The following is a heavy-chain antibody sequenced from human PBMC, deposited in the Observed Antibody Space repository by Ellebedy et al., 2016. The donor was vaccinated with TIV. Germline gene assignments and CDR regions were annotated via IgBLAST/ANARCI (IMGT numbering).Heavy chain of an antibody. CDR1: GFTFNSNT. Sequence: GESLKISCAASGFTFNSNTISWVRQAPGKGLEWVSGISGSGSSTWYTDSVKGRFTISRDNSKNTLYLQMNNLRGEDTAVYYCARDRGLGWYFDLWGRGTLVTVSS. CDR2: ISGSGSST. D-gene: IGHD3-10*01. J-gene: IGHJ2*01. CDR3: ARDRGLGWYFDL. V-gene: IGHV3-23*01.